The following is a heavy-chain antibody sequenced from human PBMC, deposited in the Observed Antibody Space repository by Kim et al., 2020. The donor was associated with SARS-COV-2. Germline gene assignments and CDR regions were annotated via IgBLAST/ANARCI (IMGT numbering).Heavy chain of an antibody. J-gene: IGHJ3*02. Sequence: GGSLRLSCTASEFIFDRYWMSWVRQAPGRGLEWVADIEQDGSKKYYVESVKGRFTISRDNARNSLYLQMNSLRVEDTALYYCVRDEDYHAGSLTAFDIWGQGTSVTVSS. V-gene: IGHV3-7*01. CDR3: VRDEDYHAGSLTAFDI. D-gene: IGHD3-10*01. CDR2: IEQDGSKK. CDR1: EFIFDRYW.